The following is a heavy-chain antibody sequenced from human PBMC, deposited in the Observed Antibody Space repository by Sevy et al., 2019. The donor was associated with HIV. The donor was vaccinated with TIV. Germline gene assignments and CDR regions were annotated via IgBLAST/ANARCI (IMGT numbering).Heavy chain of an antibody. V-gene: IGHV3-15*01. Sequence: GGSLRLSCAASGFTFSNAWMSWVRQAPGKGLEWVGRIKSKTDGGATDYAAPVKGRFTISRDDSKNTLYLQMNSLKTEDTAVYYCTTDLYQLLTDYWGQGTLVTVSS. D-gene: IGHD2-2*01. CDR2: IKSKTDGGAT. J-gene: IGHJ4*02. CDR3: TTDLYQLLTDY. CDR1: GFTFSNAW.